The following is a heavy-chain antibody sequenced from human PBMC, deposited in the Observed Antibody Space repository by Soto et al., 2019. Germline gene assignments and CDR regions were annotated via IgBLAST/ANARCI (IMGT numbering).Heavy chain of an antibody. V-gene: IGHV3-21*01. CDR3: ARDQPVYSYGYGLGY. CDR2: ISSSSSYI. D-gene: IGHD5-18*01. CDR1: GFTFSSYS. J-gene: IGHJ4*02. Sequence: EVQLVESGGGLVKPGGSLRLSCAASGFTFSSYSMNWVRQAPGKGLEWVSSISSSSSYIYYADSVKGRFTISRDNAKNSLYVQMNSRRAEDTAVYYCARDQPVYSYGYGLGYWGQGTLVTVSS.